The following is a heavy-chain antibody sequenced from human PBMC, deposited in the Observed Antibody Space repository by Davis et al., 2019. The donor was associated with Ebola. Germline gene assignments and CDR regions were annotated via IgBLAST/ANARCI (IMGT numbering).Heavy chain of an antibody. CDR2: IYYRGST. Sequence: MPSETLSLTCTVSGGSVSNYYWSWIRQPPGKGLEWIGYIYYRGSTNYNPSLKSRVTISVDKSKNQFSLKLSSVTAADTAVYYCARVGDRDAFDIWGQGTMVTVSS. D-gene: IGHD1-14*01. J-gene: IGHJ3*02. CDR1: GGSVSNYY. V-gene: IGHV4-59*02. CDR3: ARVGDRDAFDI.